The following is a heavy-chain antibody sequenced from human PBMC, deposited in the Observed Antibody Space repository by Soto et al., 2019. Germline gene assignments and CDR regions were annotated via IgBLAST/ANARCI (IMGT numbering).Heavy chain of an antibody. D-gene: IGHD3-16*01. J-gene: IGHJ6*02. CDR1: RYTFISYD. CDR3: TRGQEVWWNAGPLGLHGLDV. CDR2: MNPSSANT. V-gene: IGHV1-8*01. Sequence: ASVKVSCKASRYTFISYDINWVRQAPGQGLEWMGWMNPSSANTGYAQKFQGRISMTRNTSMNTAYMELYSLTSEDTAVYYCTRGQEVWWNAGPLGLHGLDVWGPGPTVTVS.